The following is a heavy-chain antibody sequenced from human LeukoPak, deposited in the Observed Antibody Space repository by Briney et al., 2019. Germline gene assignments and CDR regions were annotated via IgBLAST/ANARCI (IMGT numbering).Heavy chain of an antibody. V-gene: IGHV3-33*01. Sequence: ECVAAFLTDGRTKYNADSVKGRFTISRDTSKNTLYLQVNSLRAEDTALYYCTREKSAFDIWGQGTMVTVSS. J-gene: IGHJ3*02. CDR3: TREKSAFDI. CDR2: FLTDGRTK.